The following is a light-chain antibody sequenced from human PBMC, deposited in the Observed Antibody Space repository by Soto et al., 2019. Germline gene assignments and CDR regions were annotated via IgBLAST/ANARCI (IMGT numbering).Light chain of an antibody. V-gene: IGKV1-5*03. CDR1: QHIGSW. J-gene: IGKJ3*01. Sequence: DVQMTQSPSTLSTSIGDRVTITCRASQHIGSWLAWYQQKPGKAPKLLIYKTSSLESGVPSRFSGSGSGTEFTLTISGLQPDDFATYYCQQSFTFGPGTKVDIK. CDR3: QQSFT. CDR2: KTS.